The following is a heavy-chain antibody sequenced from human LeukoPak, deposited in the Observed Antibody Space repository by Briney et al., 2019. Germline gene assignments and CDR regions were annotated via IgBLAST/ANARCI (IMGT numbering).Heavy chain of an antibody. V-gene: IGHV3-21*01. D-gene: IGHD3-3*01. CDR3: AIFGVVFDFDY. CDR1: GFTFSSYA. CDR2: ISSSSSYI. Sequence: GGSLRLSCAASGFTFSSYAMHWVRQAPGKGLEWVSSISSSSSYIYYADSVKGRFTISRDNAKNSLYLQMNSLRAGDTAVYYCAIFGVVFDFDYWGQGTLVTVSS. J-gene: IGHJ4*02.